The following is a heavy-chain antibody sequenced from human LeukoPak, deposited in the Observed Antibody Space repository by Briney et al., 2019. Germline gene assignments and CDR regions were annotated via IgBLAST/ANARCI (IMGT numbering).Heavy chain of an antibody. J-gene: IGHJ5*02. Sequence: GESLKISCKGSGYSFTFYWIGWVRQMPGKGLEWMGIIYPGDSDTRYSPSFQGQVTISADKSISTAYLQWSSLKASDTAMYYCARLSPAVGYYDGSGYCSWLDPWGQGTLVTVSS. CDR3: ARLSPAVGYYDGSGYCSWLDP. CDR1: GYSFTFYW. CDR2: IYPGDSDT. D-gene: IGHD3-22*01. V-gene: IGHV5-51*01.